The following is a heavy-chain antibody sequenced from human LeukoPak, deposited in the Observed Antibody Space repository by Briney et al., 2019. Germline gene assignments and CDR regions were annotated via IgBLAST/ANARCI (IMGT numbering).Heavy chain of an antibody. CDR1: GSTFSNYG. J-gene: IGHJ6*03. D-gene: IGHD3-10*01. V-gene: IGHV3-30*02. CDR3: AKLGKTENHYDSGRFSYYYYMDV. CDR2: IRSDGINK. Sequence: GGSLRLSCAASGSTFSNYGMHWVRQAPGKGLEWVAFIRSDGINKYHADSVKGRFTISRDNSKNTLYLQMNSLRAEDTAVYYCAKLGKTENHYDSGRFSYYYYMDVWGKGTTVTISS.